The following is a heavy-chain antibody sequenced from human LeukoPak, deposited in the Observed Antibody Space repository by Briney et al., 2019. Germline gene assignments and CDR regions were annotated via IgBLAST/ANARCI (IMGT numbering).Heavy chain of an antibody. CDR1: GGTFSSYA. CDR3: AKLYGTIFGVGNWFDP. D-gene: IGHD3-3*01. CDR2: IIPIFGTA. V-gene: IGHV1-69*06. J-gene: IGHJ5*02. Sequence: SVKVSCKASGGTFSSYAISWVRQAPGQGLEWMGGIIPIFGTANYAQKFQGRVTITADKSTNTAYMELNSLRSEDTAVYSCAKLYGTIFGVGNWFDPWGQGTLVTVSS.